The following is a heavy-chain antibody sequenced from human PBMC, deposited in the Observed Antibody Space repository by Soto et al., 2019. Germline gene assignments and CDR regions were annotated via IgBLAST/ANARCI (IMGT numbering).Heavy chain of an antibody. J-gene: IGHJ3*02. CDR2: IYYSGST. V-gene: IGHV4-59*01. CDR3: ARDPARTWAFDI. Sequence: SETLSLTCTVSGGSISSYYWSWIRQPPGKGLEWIGYIYYSGSTNYNPSLKSRVTISVDTSKNQFSLKLSSVTAADAAVYYCARDPARTWAFDIWGQGTIVTVSS. CDR1: GGSISSYY.